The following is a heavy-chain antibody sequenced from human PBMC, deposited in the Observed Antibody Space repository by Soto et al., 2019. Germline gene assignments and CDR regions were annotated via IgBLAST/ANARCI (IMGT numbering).Heavy chain of an antibody. J-gene: IGHJ6*02. CDR3: ASGRDCSSTSCYGGHYYYGMDV. CDR1: GFTFSSYS. D-gene: IGHD2-2*01. V-gene: IGHV3-21*01. CDR2: ISSSSSYI. Sequence: GGSLRLSCAASGFTFSSYSMNWVRQAPGKGLEWVSSISSSSSYIYYADSVKGRFTISRDNAKNSLYLQMNSLRAEDTAVYYCASGRDCSSTSCYGGHYYYGMDVWGQGTTVTVSS.